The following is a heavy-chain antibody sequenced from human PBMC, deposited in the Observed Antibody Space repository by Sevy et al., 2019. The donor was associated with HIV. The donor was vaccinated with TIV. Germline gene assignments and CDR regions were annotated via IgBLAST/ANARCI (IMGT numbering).Heavy chain of an antibody. CDR1: AGSIGTTSYY. CDR3: ARQPPSVTRRLTRQFDF. CDR2: IYYSGDT. D-gene: IGHD1-1*01. V-gene: IGHV4-39*01. Sequence: SDTLSLTCTVSAGSIGTTSYYWGWIRQPPGMGLEWIGSIYYSGDTYYNPSLKSRVTISIDTSKNQFSLRLNSVTAADTAVYYCARQPPSVTRRLTRQFDFWGQGTLVTVSS. J-gene: IGHJ4*02.